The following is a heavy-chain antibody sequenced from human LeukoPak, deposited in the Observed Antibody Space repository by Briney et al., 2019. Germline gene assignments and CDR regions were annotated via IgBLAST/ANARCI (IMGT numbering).Heavy chain of an antibody. Sequence: SETLSLTCTVSGGSVSSGSYYWSWIRQPPGKGLEWIGYIYYSGSTNYNPSLKSRVTISVDTSKNQSSLKLSSVTAADTAVYYCAREVHSSYYFDYWGQGTLVTVSS. V-gene: IGHV4-61*01. J-gene: IGHJ4*02. CDR1: GGSVSSGSYY. D-gene: IGHD6-13*01. CDR3: AREVHSSYYFDY. CDR2: IYYSGST.